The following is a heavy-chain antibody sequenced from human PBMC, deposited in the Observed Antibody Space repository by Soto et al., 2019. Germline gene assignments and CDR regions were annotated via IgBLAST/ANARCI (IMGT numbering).Heavy chain of an antibody. CDR1: GFVFTNFW. V-gene: IGHV3-74*01. CDR2: IDTSGHST. CDR3: AKDSWYFDL. J-gene: IGHJ4*02. D-gene: IGHD6-13*01. Sequence: LRLSCEASGFVFTNFWMHWVRHVPRKGLVWVARIDTSGHSTNYAESVKGRFTISRDNAKNTVSLQMNSLRVEDTGVYYCAKDSWYFDLWSQGSQVTVSS.